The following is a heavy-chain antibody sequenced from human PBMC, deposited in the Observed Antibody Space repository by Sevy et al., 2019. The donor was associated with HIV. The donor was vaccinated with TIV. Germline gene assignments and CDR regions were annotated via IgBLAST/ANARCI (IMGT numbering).Heavy chain of an antibody. D-gene: IGHD2-2*01. CDR1: GGSFSGYY. CDR3: ARAPPVVVVPGAPSWFDP. CDR2: INHSGST. Sequence: SETLSLTCAVYGGSFSGYYWNLIRQSPGKGLEWIGEINHSGSTHYNPSRKSRVTSSVDTSKNQFSLRLNSVTAADTAVYYCARAPPVVVVPGAPSWFDPWGQGTLVTVSS. V-gene: IGHV4-34*01. J-gene: IGHJ5*02.